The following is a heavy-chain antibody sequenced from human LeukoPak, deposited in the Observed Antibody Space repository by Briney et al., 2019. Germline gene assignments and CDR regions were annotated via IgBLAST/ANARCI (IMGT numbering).Heavy chain of an antibody. CDR1: GYSFTSYW. V-gene: IGHV5-51*01. Sequence: GKSLKISCKGSGYSFTSYWIGWVRQMPGKGLEWMGIIYPGDSDTRYSPSFQGQVTISADKSISTAYLQWSSLKASDTAMYYCARGVDCSSTSCYYNWFDPWGQGTLVTVSS. D-gene: IGHD2-2*01. J-gene: IGHJ5*02. CDR2: IYPGDSDT. CDR3: ARGVDCSSTSCYYNWFDP.